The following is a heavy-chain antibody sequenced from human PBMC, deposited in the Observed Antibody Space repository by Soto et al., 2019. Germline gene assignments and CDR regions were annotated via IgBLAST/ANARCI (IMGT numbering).Heavy chain of an antibody. D-gene: IGHD6-13*01. CDR1: GGSISSGGYY. J-gene: IGHJ4*02. V-gene: IGHV4-31*03. CDR3: ASANQRSLYSSSWYPDTPRPYYFDY. Sequence: PSETLSLTCTVSGGSISSGGYYWSWIRQHPGKGLEWIGYIYYSGSTYYNPSLKSRVTISVDTSKNQFSLKLSSVTAADTAVYYCASANQRSLYSSSWYPDTPRPYYFDYWGQGTLVTVSS. CDR2: IYYSGST.